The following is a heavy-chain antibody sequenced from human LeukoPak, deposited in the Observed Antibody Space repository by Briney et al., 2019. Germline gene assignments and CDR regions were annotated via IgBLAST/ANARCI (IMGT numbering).Heavy chain of an antibody. CDR1: GFTFSDSY. J-gene: IGHJ4*02. V-gene: IGHV3-11*01. CDR2: ISSSGSTI. CDR3: ARGKYSFDY. Sequence: PGGSLRLTCAASGFTFSDSYMSWIRQAPGKGLEYISYISSSGSTIYYADSVKGRFTLSRDNAKNSLSLEMNSLRAEDTAVYYCARGKYSFDYWGQGTLVTVSS.